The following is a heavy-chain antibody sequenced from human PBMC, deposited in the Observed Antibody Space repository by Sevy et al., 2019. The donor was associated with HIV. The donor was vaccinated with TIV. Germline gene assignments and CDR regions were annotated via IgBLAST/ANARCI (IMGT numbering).Heavy chain of an antibody. J-gene: IGHJ4*02. D-gene: IGHD4-17*01. V-gene: IGHV3-23*01. Sequence: GGSLRLSCAASGFIISKFALSWVRQAPGRGLEWVSAVSGNDGSAYYAASVKGRFTISRDISENMLYLQMNSLSAEDTAVYYCAKDFSYGGNSWNFDFWGQGTLVTVSS. CDR3: AKDFSYGGNSWNFDF. CDR2: VSGNDGSA. CDR1: GFIISKFA.